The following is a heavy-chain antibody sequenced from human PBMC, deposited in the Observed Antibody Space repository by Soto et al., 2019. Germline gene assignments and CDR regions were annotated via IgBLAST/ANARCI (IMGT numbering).Heavy chain of an antibody. V-gene: IGHV6-1*01. D-gene: IGHD2-2*01. J-gene: IGHJ6*02. Sequence: SQTLSLTCAISGDSVSSNSAAWNWIRQSPSRGLEWLGRTYYRSKWYNDYEESVKSRITINPDTSKNQFSLQLNYVTPEDTAVYYCAREAFPFCSSTSCSRRESGMDVWGQGTTVTVSS. CDR3: AREAFPFCSSTSCSRRESGMDV. CDR1: GDSVSSNSAA. CDR2: TYYRSKWYN.